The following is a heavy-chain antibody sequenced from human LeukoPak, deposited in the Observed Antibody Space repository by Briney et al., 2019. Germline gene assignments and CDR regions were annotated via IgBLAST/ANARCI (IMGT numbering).Heavy chain of an antibody. Sequence: GGSLRLSCAASGFTVSSNYMSWVRQAPGKGLEWVSVIYSGGSTYYADSVQGRFTIARDKSKNTLYLQMNSLRAEDTAVYYCAREVDSSGYYVGYWGQGTLVTVSS. CDR2: IYSGGST. CDR3: AREVDSSGYYVGY. J-gene: IGHJ4*02. D-gene: IGHD3-22*01. CDR1: GFTVSSNY. V-gene: IGHV3-53*01.